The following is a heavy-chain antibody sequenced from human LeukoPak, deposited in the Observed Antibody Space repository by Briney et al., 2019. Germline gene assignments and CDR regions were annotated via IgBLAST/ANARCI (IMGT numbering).Heavy chain of an antibody. Sequence: PGGSLRLSCAASGFTFSSYGMHWVRQAPGKGLEWVAFIRYDGSNKYYADSVKGRFTISRDNSKNTLYLQMNSLRAEDTAVYYCARERPITMILGRDAFDIWGQGTMVTVSS. J-gene: IGHJ3*02. V-gene: IGHV3-30*02. CDR3: ARERPITMILGRDAFDI. CDR2: IRYDGSNK. D-gene: IGHD3-22*01. CDR1: GFTFSSYG.